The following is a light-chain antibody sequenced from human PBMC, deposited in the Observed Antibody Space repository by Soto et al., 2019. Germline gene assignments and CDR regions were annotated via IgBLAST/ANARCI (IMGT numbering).Light chain of an antibody. CDR2: DIS. CDR1: QVITIY. V-gene: IGKV1-33*01. J-gene: IGKJ2*01. Sequence: DIQLTQSASSLSASVGDRVTITCQASQVITIYLNWYQQKPGKAPKLLIYDISTLEIGVPSRFGGSGSGTHFTFTITGLQPEDIATYYCQQYENLPYTFGQGTKLEI. CDR3: QQYENLPYT.